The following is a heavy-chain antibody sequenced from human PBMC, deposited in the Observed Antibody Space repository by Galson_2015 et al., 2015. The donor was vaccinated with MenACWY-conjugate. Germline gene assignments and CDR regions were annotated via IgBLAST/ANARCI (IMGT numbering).Heavy chain of an antibody. Sequence: ETLSLTCAVSGGSISSSNWWSWVRQPPGKGLEWIGEIYHSGSTNYNPSLKSRVTISVDKSKNQFSLKLSSVTAADTAVYYCASNIAVAGDLGGYWGQGTLVTVSS. CDR3: ASNIAVAGDLGGY. J-gene: IGHJ4*02. D-gene: IGHD6-19*01. CDR1: GGSISSSNW. V-gene: IGHV4-4*02. CDR2: IYHSGST.